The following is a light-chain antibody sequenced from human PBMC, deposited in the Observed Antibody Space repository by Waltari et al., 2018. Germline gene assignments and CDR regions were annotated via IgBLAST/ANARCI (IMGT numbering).Light chain of an antibody. V-gene: IGKV4-1*01. J-gene: IGKJ2*01. CDR3: QQYYSTPPT. CDR2: WAS. Sequence: DIVMTQSPDSLAVSLGDRATINCKSSQSVLYSSNNKNYLAWYQQRPGQPPKLLIYWASTREAGVPDRFSGSGSGTDFTLTISRLQAEDVAVYYCQQYYSTPPTFGQGTKLEIK. CDR1: QSVLYSSNNKNY.